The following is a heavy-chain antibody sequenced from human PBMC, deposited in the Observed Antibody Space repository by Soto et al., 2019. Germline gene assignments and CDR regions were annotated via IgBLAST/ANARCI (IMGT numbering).Heavy chain of an antibody. CDR2: ISVYNSDT. CDR3: ARNGGSSSPLDY. J-gene: IGHJ4*02. V-gene: IGHV1-18*01. CDR1: GFSFTTYG. Sequence: QVQLVQSGAEVNKPGASVKVSCSTSGFSFTTYGISWVRQAPGQGLEWMGWISVYNSDTKYAQKFQGRITMTTDTSTTTAYMELRSLISDDTAVYYCARNGGSSSPLDYWGQGTLVTVSS. D-gene: IGHD6-6*01.